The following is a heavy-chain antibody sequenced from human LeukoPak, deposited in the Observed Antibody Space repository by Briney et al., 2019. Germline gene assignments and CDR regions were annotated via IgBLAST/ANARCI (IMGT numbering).Heavy chain of an antibody. CDR2: INPSGDST. V-gene: IGHV1-46*01. Sequence: GASVKVSCRASGYTFTSYYMHWVRQAPGQGLEWMGIINPSGDSTSYAQKFLGRVTITRDTSTSTVYMELSSLRSEDTAVYYCARDTPGGPAAISYYFDYWGQGTLVTVSS. CDR1: GYTFTSYY. D-gene: IGHD2-2*02. CDR3: ARDTPGGPAAISYYFDY. J-gene: IGHJ4*02.